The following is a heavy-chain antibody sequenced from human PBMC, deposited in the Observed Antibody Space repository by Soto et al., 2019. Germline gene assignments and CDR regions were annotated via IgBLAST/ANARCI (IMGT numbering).Heavy chain of an antibody. CDR1: GGSISSSSYY. CDR2: IYYSGST. V-gene: IGHV4-39*01. J-gene: IGHJ3*02. D-gene: IGHD1-26*01. Sequence: PSETLSLTCTVSGGSISSSSYYWGWIRQPPGKGLEWIGSIYYSGSTYYNPSLKSRVTISVDTSKNQFSLRLRSVTAADTAVYYCARQDDSGGYYVAFDNWGQGKKVTVSS. CDR3: ARQDDSGGYYVAFDN.